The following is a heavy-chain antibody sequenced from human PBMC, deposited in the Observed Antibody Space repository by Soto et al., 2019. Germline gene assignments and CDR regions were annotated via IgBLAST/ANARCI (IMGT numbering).Heavy chain of an antibody. CDR1: GFTFSSYW. Sequence: EVQLVESGGGLVQPGGSLRLSCAASGFTFSSYWMSWVRQAPGKGLEWVANIKQEGSEKYYVDSVKGRFTISRDNAKNSLYLQMNSLRAEDTAVYYCARVDGYYRAFGLHLGDPHMDWRYWGQGTLVTVSS. CDR3: ARVDGYYRAFGLHLGDPHMDWRY. D-gene: IGHD3-16*01. J-gene: IGHJ4*02. V-gene: IGHV3-7*01. CDR2: IKQEGSEK.